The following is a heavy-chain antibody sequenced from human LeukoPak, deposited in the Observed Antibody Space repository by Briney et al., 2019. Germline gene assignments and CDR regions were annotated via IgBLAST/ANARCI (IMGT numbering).Heavy chain of an antibody. J-gene: IGHJ4*02. CDR2: TYFRSKWYY. D-gene: IGHD2-2*01. V-gene: IGHV6-1*01. CDR1: GDSVSNNSVA. CDR3: ARCYSTGCLY. Sequence: SQTLSLTCAISGDSVSNNSVAWNWIRQSPSRGLEWLGRTYFRSKWYYDYAFSVKSRITINPDTSKNRFSLQLNSVTPEDTAVYYCARCYSTGCLYWGQGTLVTVSS.